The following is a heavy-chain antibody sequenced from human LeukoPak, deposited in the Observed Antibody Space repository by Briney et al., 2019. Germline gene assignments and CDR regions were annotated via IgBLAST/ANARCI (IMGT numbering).Heavy chain of an antibody. D-gene: IGHD3-16*01. Sequence: GGSLRLSCEVSGFTLSRYWMSWVRQAPGKGLEWVANIKHDGSEKDYVDSVKGRFTISRDNARNLLYLQMNSLRADDTAVYYCAREGVTETFPDYYYYMDVWGKGTTVTVSS. CDR3: AREGVTETFPDYYYYMDV. J-gene: IGHJ6*03. V-gene: IGHV3-7*01. CDR2: IKHDGSEK. CDR1: GFTLSRYW.